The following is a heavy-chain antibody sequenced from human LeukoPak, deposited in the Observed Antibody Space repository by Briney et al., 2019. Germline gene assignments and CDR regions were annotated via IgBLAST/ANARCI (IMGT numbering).Heavy chain of an antibody. Sequence: ASVKVSCKASGYTFTSYGISWVRQAPGQGLEWMGWISAYIDKTNYAQKLQGRVTMTKDTSTSTVYMELRSLRSDDTAVYYCARDSSLWFGATWGQGTLVIVSS. J-gene: IGHJ4*02. CDR1: GYTFTSYG. V-gene: IGHV1-18*01. CDR2: ISAYIDKT. D-gene: IGHD3-10*01. CDR3: ARDSSLWFGAT.